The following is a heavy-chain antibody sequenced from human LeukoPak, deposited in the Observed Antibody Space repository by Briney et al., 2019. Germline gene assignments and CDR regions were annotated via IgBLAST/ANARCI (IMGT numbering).Heavy chain of an antibody. Sequence: GGSLRLSCAASGFTFSSYAMLWVRQAPGKGLEWVAVISYDGSNKYYADSVKGRFTISRDNSKNTLYLQMNSLRAEDTAVYYCARDWATYYDFWSGPDVWGQGTTVTVSS. CDR1: GFTFSSYA. J-gene: IGHJ6*02. CDR2: ISYDGSNK. D-gene: IGHD3-3*01. CDR3: ARDWATYYDFWSGPDV. V-gene: IGHV3-30-3*01.